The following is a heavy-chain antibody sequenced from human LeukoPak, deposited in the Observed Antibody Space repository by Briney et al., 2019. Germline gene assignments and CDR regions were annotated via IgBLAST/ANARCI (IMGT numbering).Heavy chain of an antibody. CDR1: GGSISSNNW. CDR2: IYHSGNT. J-gene: IGHJ6*03. Sequence: RPSGTLSLTCAVSGGSISSNNWWTWVRQSPEQGLEWIGEIYHSGNTNYNPSLKRRITISVDKSKNQFSLKVRSVTAADTAVYYCARGAATGYNYQYSFYMDVWGKGTTVSVSS. CDR3: ARGAATGYNYQYSFYMDV. D-gene: IGHD5-24*01. V-gene: IGHV4-4*02.